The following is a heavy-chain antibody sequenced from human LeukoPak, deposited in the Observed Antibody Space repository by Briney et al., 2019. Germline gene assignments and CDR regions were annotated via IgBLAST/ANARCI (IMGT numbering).Heavy chain of an antibody. V-gene: IGHV4-61*02. Sequence: SQTLSLTCTVSGGSISSGSYYWSWIRQPAGKGLEWIGRIYTSGSTNYNPSLKSRVTISVDTSKNQFSLKLSSVTAADTAVYYCARDVWFGAGRTFDYWGQGTLVTVSS. J-gene: IGHJ4*02. CDR2: IYTSGST. D-gene: IGHD3-10*01. CDR1: GGSISSGSYY. CDR3: ARDVWFGAGRTFDY.